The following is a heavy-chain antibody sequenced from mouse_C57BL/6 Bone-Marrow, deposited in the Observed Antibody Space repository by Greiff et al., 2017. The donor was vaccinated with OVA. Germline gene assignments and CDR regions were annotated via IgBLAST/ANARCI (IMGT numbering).Heavy chain of an antibody. CDR1: GYSITSGYY. V-gene: IGHV3-6*01. CDR2: ISYDGSN. D-gene: IGHD2-5*01. J-gene: IGHJ4*01. Sequence: EVKLVESGPGLVKPSQSLSLTCSVTGYSITSGYYWNWIRQFPGNKMEWMGYISYDGSNNYNPSLKNRISITRYTSKKQFFLKLNSVTTEDTATYYCARNAYYSNYDYYAMDYWGQGTSVTVSS. CDR3: ARNAYYSNYDYYAMDY.